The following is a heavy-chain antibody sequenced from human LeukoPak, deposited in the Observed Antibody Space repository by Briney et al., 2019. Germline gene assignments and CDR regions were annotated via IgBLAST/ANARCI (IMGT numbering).Heavy chain of an antibody. Sequence: SETLSLTCAVYGGSFSGYYWSWIRQPPGKGLEWIGEINHSGSTNYNPSLKSRVTISVDTSKNQFSLKLGSVTAADTAVYYCARGRWLHANDYWGQGTLVTVSS. CDR2: INHSGST. V-gene: IGHV4-34*01. J-gene: IGHJ4*02. D-gene: IGHD5-24*01. CDR1: GGSFSGYY. CDR3: ARGRWLHANDY.